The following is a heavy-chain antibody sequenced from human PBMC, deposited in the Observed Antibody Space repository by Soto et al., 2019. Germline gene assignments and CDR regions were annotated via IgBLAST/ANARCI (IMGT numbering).Heavy chain of an antibody. Sequence: GESLKISCKGSGYSFAGYWITWVRQKPGKGLEWMGRIDPSDSQTYYSPSFRGHVTIPVTKSITTVFLQWSSLRASDTAMYYCARQIYDSDTGPGWGRASEYWGQGTRVTVSS. D-gene: IGHD3-22*01. CDR3: ARQIYDSDTGPGWGRASEY. J-gene: IGHJ4*02. V-gene: IGHV5-10-1*01. CDR1: GYSFAGYW. CDR2: IDPSDSQT.